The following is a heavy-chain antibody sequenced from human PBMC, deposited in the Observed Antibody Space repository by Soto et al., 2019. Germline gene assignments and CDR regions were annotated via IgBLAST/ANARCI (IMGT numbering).Heavy chain of an antibody. D-gene: IGHD2-2*01. J-gene: IGHJ6*02. V-gene: IGHV1-69*01. CDR2: IIPIPGTA. CDR1: GGTFGSYA. Sequence: QVQLVQSGAEVKKPGSSVKVSCKASGGTFGSYAISWVRQAPGQGLEWMGGIIPIPGTANYAQKFQGRVTIAAGESTSTAYMELSSRRSEDTAVYYCARSQGSSTSLEIYYYYYYGMDVWGQGTKVTVSS. CDR3: ARSQGSSTSLEIYYYYYYGMDV.